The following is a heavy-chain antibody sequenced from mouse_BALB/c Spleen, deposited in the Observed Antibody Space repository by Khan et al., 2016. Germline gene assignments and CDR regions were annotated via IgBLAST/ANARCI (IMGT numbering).Heavy chain of an antibody. CDR2: INPDSYTI. CDR1: GFDFRRYW. CDR3: ARAGYYGYLAY. V-gene: IGHV4-1*02. J-gene: IGHJ3*01. Sequence: EVQLVESGGGLVHPGGSLKLSCAATGFDFRRYWMSWVRQAPGKGLEWIGEINPDSYTINYTPSLKAKSIISRANAKNTLSLQMSKVRSEDTASHYCARAGYYGYLAYWGQGTLVTVSA. D-gene: IGHD1-1*01.